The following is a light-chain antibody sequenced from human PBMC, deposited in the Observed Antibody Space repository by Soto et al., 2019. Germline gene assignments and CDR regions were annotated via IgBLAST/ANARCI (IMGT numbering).Light chain of an antibody. V-gene: IGKV2-28*01. Sequence: DIVMTQSPLSLPVTPGEPASISCRSSQSLLHSNGYNYLDWYLQKPGQSPQLLIYLGSNRASGVPDRFSGSGSGTDFTLEIIRVEPEDVGVYYCMQALQTPPYTFGQGTKLEIK. CDR1: QSLLHSNGYNY. CDR3: MQALQTPPYT. CDR2: LGS. J-gene: IGKJ2*01.